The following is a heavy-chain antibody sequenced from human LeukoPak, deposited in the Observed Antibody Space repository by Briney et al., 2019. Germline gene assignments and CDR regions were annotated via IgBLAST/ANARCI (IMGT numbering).Heavy chain of an antibody. CDR1: GFTFSSYS. V-gene: IGHV3-21*01. CDR2: ISSSSSYI. D-gene: IGHD5-12*01. CDR3: ARTLECYDPSDY. Sequence: PGGSLRLSCAASGFTFSSYSMNWVRQAPGKGLEWVSSISSSSSYIYYADSVKGRFTISRDNAKNSLYLQMNSLRAEDTAVYYCARTLECYDPSDYWGQGTLVTVSS. J-gene: IGHJ4*02.